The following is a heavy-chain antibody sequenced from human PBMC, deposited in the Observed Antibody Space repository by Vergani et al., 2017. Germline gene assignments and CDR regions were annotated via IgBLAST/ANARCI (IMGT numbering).Heavy chain of an antibody. J-gene: IGHJ4*02. V-gene: IGHV3-30*02. D-gene: IGHD3-16*01. Sequence: QVQLVESGGGVVQRVGSLRLSCATSGFTLSNYDMQWIRQGPGKGLEFVAFIQIDGSNQYYADSVKGRFTLSRDFSKNTLYLQMNSLRADDTATYYCAKHFRGWGIDYGGQGTKVIVSS. CDR3: AKHFRGWGIDY. CDR1: GFTLSNYD. CDR2: IQIDGSNQ.